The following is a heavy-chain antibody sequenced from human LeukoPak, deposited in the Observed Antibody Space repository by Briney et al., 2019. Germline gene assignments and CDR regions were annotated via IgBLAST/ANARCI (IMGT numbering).Heavy chain of an antibody. V-gene: IGHV4-39*07. CDR1: GGSISSRPYY. CDR2: ISYSGTT. D-gene: IGHD6-6*01. Sequence: PSETLSLTCSVSGGSISSRPYYWGWVRQPPGKGLEWIGTISYSGTTYYSPSLKSRVTISLDTSKNQFSLKLNSVTAADTAIYYCARDFSSSSTVYYYYMDVWGKGTTVTVSS. CDR3: ARDFSSSSTVYYYYMDV. J-gene: IGHJ6*03.